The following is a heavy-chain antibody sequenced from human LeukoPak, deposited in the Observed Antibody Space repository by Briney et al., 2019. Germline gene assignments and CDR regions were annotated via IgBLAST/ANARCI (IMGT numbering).Heavy chain of an antibody. J-gene: IGHJ6*02. D-gene: IGHD3-3*01. V-gene: IGHV3-21*01. Sequence: PGGSLRLSCAASGFTFSSYSMNWVRQAPGKGLEWVSSISSSSSYIYYADSVKGRFTISRDNAKNSLYLQMNSLRAEDTAVYYCARDLVRHSYDFWTKNYYYYGMDVWGQGTTVTVSS. CDR3: ARDLVRHSYDFWTKNYYYYGMDV. CDR2: ISSSSSYI. CDR1: GFTFSSYS.